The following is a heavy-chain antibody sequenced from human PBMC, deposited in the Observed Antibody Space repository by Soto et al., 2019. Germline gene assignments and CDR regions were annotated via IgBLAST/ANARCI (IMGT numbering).Heavy chain of an antibody. V-gene: IGHV1-8*01. CDR3: ARGLLLWFGEKSYAFDI. CDR1: GYTFTSYY. Sequence: GASVKVSCKASGYTFTSYYIHWVRQATGQGLEWMGWMNPNSGNTGYAQKFQGRVTMTRNTSISTAYMELSSLRSEDTAVYYCARGLLLWFGEKSYAFDIWGQGTMVTVSS. D-gene: IGHD3-10*01. CDR2: MNPNSGNT. J-gene: IGHJ3*02.